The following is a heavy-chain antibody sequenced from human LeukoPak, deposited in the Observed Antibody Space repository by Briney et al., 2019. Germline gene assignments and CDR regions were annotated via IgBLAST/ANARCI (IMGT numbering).Heavy chain of an antibody. CDR1: GFTFSDFA. V-gene: IGHV3-23*01. D-gene: IGHD3-10*01. CDR3: ARAALGVWFGEPLGGSTEY. Sequence: GGSLRLSCAASGFTFSDFAMSWVRQAPGKGLEWVSAISGSGGSTYYAHSVKGRFTISRDNSKNTLYLQMNSLRAEDTAVYYCARAALGVWFGEPLGGSTEYWGQGTLVIVSS. J-gene: IGHJ4*02. CDR2: ISGSGGST.